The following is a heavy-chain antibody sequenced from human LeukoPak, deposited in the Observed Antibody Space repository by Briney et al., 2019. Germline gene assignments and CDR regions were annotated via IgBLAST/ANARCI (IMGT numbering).Heavy chain of an antibody. Sequence: GSLRLSCAAYGFTFSTYSMKWVRQAPGKGLEWVSSISSSSSYIYYADSLKGRFTISRDNAKNSLYLQMNSLRAEDTAVYYCARDEDYWGQGTLVTVSS. V-gene: IGHV3-21*01. CDR3: ARDEDY. CDR2: ISSSSSYI. CDR1: GFTFSTYS. J-gene: IGHJ4*02.